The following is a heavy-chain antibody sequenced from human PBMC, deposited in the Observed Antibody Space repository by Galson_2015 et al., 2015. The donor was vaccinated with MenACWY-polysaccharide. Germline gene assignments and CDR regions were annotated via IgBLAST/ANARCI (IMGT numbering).Heavy chain of an antibody. D-gene: IGHD4-17*01. V-gene: IGHV2-70*04. J-gene: IGHJ5*02. CDR3: ARERYGSGRHVDH. Sequence: PALVKPTQTLTLTCTFSGFSLSTSRMRVSWIRQAPGKALEWLAPIDWDDAKFYNTSLTTRLTISQDHSKNPVVLTMTNMDGVDRATYFCARERYGSGRHVDHWGQGTLVTVSS. CDR1: GFSLSTSRMR. CDR2: IDWDDAK.